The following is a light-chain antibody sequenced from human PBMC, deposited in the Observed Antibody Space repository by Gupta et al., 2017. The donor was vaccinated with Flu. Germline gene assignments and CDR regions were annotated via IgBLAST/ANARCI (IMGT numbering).Light chain of an antibody. CDR3: QQYNNWPPWT. CDR2: SAS. Sequence: EVVMTQSPATLSVSPGERATLSCRASQSVSNNLAWYQQKPGQAPRLLIYSASTRATGIPARFSGSGSGTDXTLTISXRQSEDFAVYYCQQYNNWPPWTFGXGTKVDVK. V-gene: IGKV3D-15*01. J-gene: IGKJ1*01. CDR1: QSVSNN.